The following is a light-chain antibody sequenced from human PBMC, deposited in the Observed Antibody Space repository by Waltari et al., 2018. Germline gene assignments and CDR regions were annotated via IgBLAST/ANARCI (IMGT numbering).Light chain of an antibody. CDR1: SSDVGDYDF. CDR3: CSYAGTYINYV. J-gene: IGLJ1*01. Sequence: QSALTQPRSVSGSPGQSVTISCTGTSSDVGDYDFVPWYQHHPDKAPKLIIYDVNKRPSGVPDRFSGSKSDNTASLTISGLQAEDEADYYCCSYAGTYINYVFGSGTTVTVL. CDR2: DVN. V-gene: IGLV2-11*01.